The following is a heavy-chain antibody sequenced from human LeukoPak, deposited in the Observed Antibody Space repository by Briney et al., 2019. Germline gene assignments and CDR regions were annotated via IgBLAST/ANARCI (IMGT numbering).Heavy chain of an antibody. CDR2: IYYSGST. CDR3: ASLDLRQSYYVDY. Sequence: PSETLSLTCTVSGGSISSTSYFWGWIRQPPGKGLEWIGTIYYSGSTYNPSLKSRVTISVDTSKNQFSLKLSSVTAADSAVYYCASLDLRQSYYVDYWGREPWSPSPQ. D-gene: IGHD3-10*01. CDR1: GGSISSTSYF. J-gene: IGHJ4*02. V-gene: IGHV4-39*01.